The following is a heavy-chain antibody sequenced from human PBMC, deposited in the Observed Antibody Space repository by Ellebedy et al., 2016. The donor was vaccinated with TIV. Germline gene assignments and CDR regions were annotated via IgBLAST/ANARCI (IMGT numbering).Heavy chain of an antibody. CDR3: AVGRDGYNSYLDF. V-gene: IGHV3-43*01. J-gene: IGHJ4*02. Sequence: GGSLRLSCAASGFTFDVSTMHWVRHAPGKGLEWVSLISWDSGSTYYADSVKGRFTISRDNSKNSLYLQMNSLRAEDTALYYCAVGRDGYNSYLDFWGQGTLVTVSS. D-gene: IGHD5-24*01. CDR2: ISWDSGST. CDR1: GFTFDVST.